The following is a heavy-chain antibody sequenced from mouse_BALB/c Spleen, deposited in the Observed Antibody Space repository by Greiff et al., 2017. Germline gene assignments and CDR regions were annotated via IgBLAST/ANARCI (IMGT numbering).Heavy chain of an antibody. CDR2: ISYSGST. D-gene: IGHD1-1*01. CDR1: GYSITSDYA. J-gene: IGHJ2*01. V-gene: IGHV3-2*02. Sequence: EVQLQQSGPGLVKPSQSLSLTCTVTGYSITSDYAWNWIRQFPGNKLEWMGYISYSGSTSYNPSLKSRISITRDTSKNQFFLQLNSVTTEDTATYYCASLYYGSSFDYWGQGTTLTVSS. CDR3: ASLYYGSSFDY.